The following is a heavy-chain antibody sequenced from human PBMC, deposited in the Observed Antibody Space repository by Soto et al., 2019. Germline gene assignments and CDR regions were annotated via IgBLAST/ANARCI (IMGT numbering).Heavy chain of an antibody. CDR1: GGSISSYY. V-gene: IGHV4-59*01. D-gene: IGHD3-10*02. CDR2: IYYSGST. Sequence: PSDTLSLTCTVSGGSISSYYWSWIRQPPGKGLEWIGYIYYSGSTNYNPSLKSRVTISVDTSKNQFSLKLSSVTAADTAVYYCARGVFGYYYMDVWGKGTTVTVSS. CDR3: ARGVFGYYYMDV. J-gene: IGHJ6*03.